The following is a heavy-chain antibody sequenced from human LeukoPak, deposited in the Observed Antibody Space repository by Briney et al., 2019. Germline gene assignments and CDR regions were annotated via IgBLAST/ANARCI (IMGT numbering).Heavy chain of an antibody. CDR3: AKDLQTNYYDSSGYYDY. V-gene: IGHV3-30-3*01. D-gene: IGHD3-22*01. J-gene: IGHJ4*02. CDR1: GFTFSSYA. CDR2: ISYDGSNK. Sequence: GGSLRLSCAASGFTFSSYAMHWVRQAPGKGLEWVAVISYDGSNKYYADSVKGRFTISRDNSKNTLYLQMNSLRAEDTAVYYCAKDLQTNYYDSSGYYDYWGQGTLVTVSS.